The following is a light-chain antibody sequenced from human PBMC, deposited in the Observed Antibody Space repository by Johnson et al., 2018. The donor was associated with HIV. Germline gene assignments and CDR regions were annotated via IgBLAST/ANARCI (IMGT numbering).Light chain of an antibody. CDR3: GTWDSSLSAGGANYV. Sequence: LTQPPSVSAAPGQKVTISCSGTSSNIGNNYVSWYQQFPGTAPKLVIYDNNNRPSGIPDRFSGSKSGTSATLGITGLQTGDEADYYCGTWDSSLSAGGANYVFGTGTKVTVL. V-gene: IGLV1-51*01. CDR1: SSNIGNNY. CDR2: DNN. J-gene: IGLJ1*01.